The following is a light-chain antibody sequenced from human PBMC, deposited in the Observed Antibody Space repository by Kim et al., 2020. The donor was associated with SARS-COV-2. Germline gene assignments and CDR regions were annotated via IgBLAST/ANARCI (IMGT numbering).Light chain of an antibody. CDR3: TSYTRSSTLV. J-gene: IGLJ2*01. Sequence: QSALTQPASVSGSPGQSITVSCTSTSSDVSAYNYVYWYRQHPGKAPKLLIYDVSDRPSGVSNRFSGSKSGNTASLTISGLQAEDEATYFCTSYTRSSTLVFGGGTQLTVL. CDR1: SSDVSAYNY. V-gene: IGLV2-14*03. CDR2: DVS.